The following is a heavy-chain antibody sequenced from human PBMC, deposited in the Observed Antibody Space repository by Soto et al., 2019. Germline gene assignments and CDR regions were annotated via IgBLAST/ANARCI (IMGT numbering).Heavy chain of an antibody. Sequence: QVQLVQSGAEVKKPGASVKVSCKASGYTFTGYYMHWVRQAPGQGLEWMGWINPNSGGTNYAQKLRGRATITRDTSISTAYMELGRWRSDDRAVYCWAGGGWGRGGYWGQGTLVTVSS. J-gene: IGHJ4*02. CDR1: GYTFTGYY. CDR3: AGGGWGRGGY. D-gene: IGHD3-16*01. V-gene: IGHV1-2*02. CDR2: INPNSGGT.